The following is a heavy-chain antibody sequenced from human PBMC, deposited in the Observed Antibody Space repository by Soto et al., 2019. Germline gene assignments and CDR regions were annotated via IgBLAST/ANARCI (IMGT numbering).Heavy chain of an antibody. Sequence: EVQLVESGGGLVKPGGSLRLSCAASGFTFSSYSMNWVLQAPGKGLEWVSSISSSSSYIYYADSVKGRFTISRDNAKNSLYLQLNSLRADDTAVYYCARDTTAARLYYYYGMDVWGQGPTVTVSS. J-gene: IGHJ6*02. V-gene: IGHV3-21*01. CDR2: ISSSSSYI. CDR3: ARDTTAARLYYYYGMDV. D-gene: IGHD6-6*01. CDR1: GFTFSSYS.